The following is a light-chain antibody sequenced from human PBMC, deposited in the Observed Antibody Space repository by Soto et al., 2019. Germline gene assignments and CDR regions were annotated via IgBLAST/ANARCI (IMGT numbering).Light chain of an antibody. V-gene: IGKV1-9*01. CDR2: AAS. J-gene: IGKJ3*01. Sequence: DIQLTQSPSFLSASVGDRVTISCRASQGIYSYVAWYQQKPGKAPKVLIYAASTLQSGVPSRFSGSGSGTEILLTISRLQSEDAATYYCQQFYSYPFTFGPGTKVDIK. CDR1: QGIYSY. CDR3: QQFYSYPFT.